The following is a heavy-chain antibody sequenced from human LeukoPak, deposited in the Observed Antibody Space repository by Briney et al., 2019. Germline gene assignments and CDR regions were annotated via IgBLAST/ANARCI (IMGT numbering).Heavy chain of an antibody. V-gene: IGHV3-23*01. D-gene: IGHD3-22*01. Sequence: PGGSLRLSCAASGFTFSSYAMSWVRQAPGKGLEWVSGISGSGGNTYSADSVKGRFTISRDNSKNTLHLQMNSLRAEDTAVYYCARATNYYYDSSGYAPDFDYWGQGTLVTVSS. J-gene: IGHJ4*02. CDR2: ISGSGGNT. CDR3: ARATNYYYDSSGYAPDFDY. CDR1: GFTFSSYA.